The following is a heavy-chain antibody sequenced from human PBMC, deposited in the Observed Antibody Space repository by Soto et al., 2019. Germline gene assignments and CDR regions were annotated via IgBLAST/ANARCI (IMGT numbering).Heavy chain of an antibody. CDR2: ISSSGSTI. CDR3: ATDYSHYYYYYMDV. V-gene: IGHV3-11*01. J-gene: IGHJ6*03. Sequence: QVQLVESGGGLVKPGGSLRLSCAASGFTFSDYYMSWIRQAPGKGLEWVSYISSSGSTIYYADSVKGRFTISRDNAKNSLYLQMNSLRAEDMAVYYCATDYSHYYYYYMDVWGKGTTVTVSS. D-gene: IGHD4-4*01. CDR1: GFTFSDYY.